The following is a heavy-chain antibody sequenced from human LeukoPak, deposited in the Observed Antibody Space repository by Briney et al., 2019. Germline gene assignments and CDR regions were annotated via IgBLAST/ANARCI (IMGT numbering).Heavy chain of an antibody. CDR3: TRERWFGECKNFDY. D-gene: IGHD3-10*01. CDR1: GFTFSSYE. J-gene: IGHJ4*02. Sequence: PGGPLRLSCAASGFTFSSYEMNWVRQAPGKGLEWVSYISSSGTTIYYADSVKGRFTISRDNAKTSLYLQMNSLRAEDTAVYYCTRERWFGECKNFDYWGQGTLVTVSS. V-gene: IGHV3-48*03. CDR2: ISSSGTTI.